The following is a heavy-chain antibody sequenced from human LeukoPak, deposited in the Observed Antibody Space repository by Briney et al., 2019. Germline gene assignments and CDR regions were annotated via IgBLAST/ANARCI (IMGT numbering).Heavy chain of an antibody. D-gene: IGHD6-13*01. V-gene: IGHV4-4*08. CDR3: ARGVYIAAAQYGY. J-gene: IGHJ4*02. CDR1: GGSISNYY. Sequence: PSETLSLTCTVSGGSISNYYWSWIRQPPGKGLEYIGYICQTGDTNSNPSLKSRVTISLDTSKNQISLKMRSVTAADTAVYYCARGVYIAAAQYGYWGQGTLVTVSS. CDR2: ICQTGDT.